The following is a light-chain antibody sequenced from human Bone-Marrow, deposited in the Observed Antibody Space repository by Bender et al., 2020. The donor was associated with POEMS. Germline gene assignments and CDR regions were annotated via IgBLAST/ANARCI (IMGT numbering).Light chain of an antibody. CDR1: ALAHQF. Sequence: SSELTQPPSMSVSPGQTARITCSGDALAHQFAYWYQQKAGQTPVLLIYQHTTRPLEISKRFSGSISGTTVTLTISDVQAEDEADYYCQSANIRGTSVVFGGGTKLTVL. J-gene: IGLJ2*01. V-gene: IGLV3-25*03. CDR3: QSANIRGTSVV. CDR2: QHT.